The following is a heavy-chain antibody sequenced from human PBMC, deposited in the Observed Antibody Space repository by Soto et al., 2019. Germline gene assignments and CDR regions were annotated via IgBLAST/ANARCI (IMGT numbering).Heavy chain of an antibody. V-gene: IGHV4-38-2*02. Sequence: KSSETLSLTCSVSGFAISRGYYWSWVRQPPGKGLEWIGSIYPSVSSYHNPSLATRLGLSIDASKNQFTLNLTSVTAADTALYFCAREKVGTTFFDTWGQGIQGTVS. CDR2: IYPSVSS. CDR1: GFAISRGYY. D-gene: IGHD2-21*02. J-gene: IGHJ4*02. CDR3: AREKVGTTFFDT.